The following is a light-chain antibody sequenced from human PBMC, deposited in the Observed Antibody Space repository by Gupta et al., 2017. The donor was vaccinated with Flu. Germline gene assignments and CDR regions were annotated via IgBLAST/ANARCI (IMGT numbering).Light chain of an antibody. CDR2: DDR. J-gene: IGLJ3*02. V-gene: IGLV3-21*02. CDR3: QVWDSSSVQWV. Sequence: YVLTQPPSVSVAPGQTARITCGGENIGVKSVHWYQQKPGQAPVQLLYDDRDRPSGIPGGLSGSNSGNMATPTISRVEAGDEADYYCQVWDSSSVQWVFGGGTKLTVL. CDR1: NIGVKS.